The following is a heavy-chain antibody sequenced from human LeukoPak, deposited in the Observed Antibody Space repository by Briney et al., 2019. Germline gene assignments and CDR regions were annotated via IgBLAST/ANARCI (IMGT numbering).Heavy chain of an antibody. D-gene: IGHD3-9*01. V-gene: IGHV4-59*01. J-gene: IGHJ3*02. CDR2: IYNSGNT. CDR1: GGSMNNYY. Sequence: SETLSLTCTVSGGSMNNYYWNWIRQPPEKGLEWIGFIYNSGNTKYNPSLKSRVTISEDTSKTQFSLTLRSVTTADTAVYYCARKTGDMLTGYSIDIWGQGTMITVSS. CDR3: ARKTGDMLTGYSIDI.